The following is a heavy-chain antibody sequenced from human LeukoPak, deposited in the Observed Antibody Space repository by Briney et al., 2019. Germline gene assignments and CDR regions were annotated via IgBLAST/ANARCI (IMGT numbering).Heavy chain of an antibody. V-gene: IGHV1-2*02. D-gene: IGHD6-13*01. CDR3: ARPQFALCSSCPVDY. CDR2: INPNSGGT. Sequence: ASVKVSCKASGYTFTDYYMHWVRQAPGQGLEWMGWINPNSGGTNYAQKFQGRVTMTRDTSISTAYMELSRLRSDDTAVYYCARPQFALCSSCPVDYWGQGTLVTVSS. J-gene: IGHJ4*02. CDR1: GYTFTDYY.